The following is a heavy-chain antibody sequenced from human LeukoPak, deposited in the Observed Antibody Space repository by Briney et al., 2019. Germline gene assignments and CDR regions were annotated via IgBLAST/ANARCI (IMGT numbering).Heavy chain of an antibody. D-gene: IGHD1-26*01. CDR2: IYYSGST. Sequence: PSETLSLTCAVSGGITSGVITEVGWIRQPPGKGLEWIGSIYYSGSTYYNPSLKSRVTISVDTSKNQSSLKLGSVTAADTAVPYSMGYTGYSGTCPCPFDWGQGTLVTVSS. CDR1: GGITSGVIT. V-gene: IGHV4-39*01. CDR3: MGYTGYSGTCPCPFD. J-gene: IGHJ4*02.